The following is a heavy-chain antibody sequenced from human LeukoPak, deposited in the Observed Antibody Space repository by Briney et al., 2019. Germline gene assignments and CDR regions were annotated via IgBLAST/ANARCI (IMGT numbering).Heavy chain of an antibody. CDR1: GYSFVLYG. D-gene: IGHD4-17*01. J-gene: IGHJ4*02. Sequence: GASVKVSCKASGYSFVLYGISWVRQAPGEGPEWMGRISGSTGDTNYAQKFQGRVTMTADTSSSTAYMELRSLRSDDTAVYYCARDENYGIFFNVDYWGQGTLVTVSS. V-gene: IGHV1-18*01. CDR3: ARDENYGIFFNVDY. CDR2: ISGSTGDT.